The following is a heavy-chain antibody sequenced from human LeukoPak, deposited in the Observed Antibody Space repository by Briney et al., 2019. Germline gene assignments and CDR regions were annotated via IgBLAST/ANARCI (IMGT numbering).Heavy chain of an antibody. CDR1: GGSISGYY. CDR2: INHSGST. CDR3: ARGRGNWNARWANWFDP. D-gene: IGHD1-1*01. V-gene: IGHV4-34*01. Sequence: SETLSLTCTVSGGSISGYYWSWIRQPPGKGLEWIGEINHSGSTNYNPSLKSRVTISVDTSKNQFSLKLSSVTAADTAVYYCARGRGNWNARWANWFDPWGQGTLVTVSS. J-gene: IGHJ5*02.